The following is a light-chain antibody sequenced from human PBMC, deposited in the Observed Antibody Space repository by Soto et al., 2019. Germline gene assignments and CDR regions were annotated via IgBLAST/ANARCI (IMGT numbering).Light chain of an antibody. V-gene: IGLV2-14*03. J-gene: IGLJ1*01. Sequence: QSALTQPASVSGSPGQSITIFCTGTSSDVGGYNYVSWYQHHPGKAPKLMIYDVSNRPSGVSNRVSGSKSGNTASLSIPGLQPEDEAEYHCSSYRTSNTRQIVCGTRTKLTVL. CDR3: SSYRTSNTRQIV. CDR1: SSDVGGYNY. CDR2: DVS.